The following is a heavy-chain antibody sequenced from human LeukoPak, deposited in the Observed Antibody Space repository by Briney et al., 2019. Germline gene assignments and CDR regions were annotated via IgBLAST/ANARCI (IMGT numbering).Heavy chain of an antibody. CDR3: XXXXXYXXAXTGC. J-gene: IGHJ4*02. CDR2: IKTDGSIT. V-gene: IGHV3-74*01. Sequence: FSXXVYWMHWVRQAPGKGPGWVSRIKTDGSITAYADFVKGRFTISRDNAKNKLYLQMNSLRDEDTAVYYXXXXXXYXXAXTGCWGXGXLVTVSS. CDR1: FSXXVYW.